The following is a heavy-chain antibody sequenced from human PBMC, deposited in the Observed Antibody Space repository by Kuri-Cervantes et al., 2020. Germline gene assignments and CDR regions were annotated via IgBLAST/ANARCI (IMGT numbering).Heavy chain of an antibody. Sequence: ASVKVSCKVSGYTLTELSMHWVRQAPGKGLEWMGGFDPEDGETIYAQKFQGRVTMTEDTSTDTAYMELSSLRSEDTAVYYCATASYDILTGLDMAYYYGMDVCGQGTTVTVSS. V-gene: IGHV1-24*01. J-gene: IGHJ6*02. D-gene: IGHD3-9*01. CDR1: GYTLTELS. CDR2: FDPEDGET. CDR3: ATASYDILTGLDMAYYYGMDV.